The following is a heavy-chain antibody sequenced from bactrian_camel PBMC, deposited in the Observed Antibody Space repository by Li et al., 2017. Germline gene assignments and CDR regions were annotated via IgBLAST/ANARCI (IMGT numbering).Heavy chain of an antibody. Sequence: DVQLVESGGGSVQTGGSLRLSCAASGFTDTMYALGWFRQAPGREREGVAGIYSGGGSTYYADSVKGRFTISHDNANNTLYLQMNSLKPEDTGIYYCAAGSPWTQQQAMSRWGYNYWGQGTQVTVS. CDR2: IYSGGGST. J-gene: IGHJ4*01. V-gene: IGHV3S31*01. CDR3: AAGSPWTQQQAMSRWGYNY. D-gene: IGHD5*01. CDR1: GFTDTMYA.